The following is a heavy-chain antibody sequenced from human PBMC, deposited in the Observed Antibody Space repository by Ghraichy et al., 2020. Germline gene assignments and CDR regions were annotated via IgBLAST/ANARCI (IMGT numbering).Heavy chain of an antibody. CDR2: INSDGSST. CDR1: GFTFSSYW. D-gene: IGHD3-16*01. V-gene: IGHV3-74*01. CDR3: ATLGSASTADY. Sequence: GGSLRLSCAVSGFTFSSYWVHWVRQAPGKGLVWVSRINSDGSSTSYADSVKGRFTISRDNAKNTLYLQMNSLRAEDTAVYYCATLGSASTADYWGQGTLVTASS. J-gene: IGHJ4*02.